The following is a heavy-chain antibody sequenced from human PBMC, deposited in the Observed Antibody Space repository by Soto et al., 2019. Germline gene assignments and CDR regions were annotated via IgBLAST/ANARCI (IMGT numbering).Heavy chain of an antibody. D-gene: IGHD3-10*01. CDR3: AREWSTSGDLDY. V-gene: IGHV3-30-3*01. CDR1: GFTFSSHS. Sequence: GGSLRLSCAASGFTFSSHSIQWVRQAPGKGLEWVAVISYDGSIKYYADSVKGRFTISRDNSKNTAYLQMNSLRAEDTAVFYCAREWSTSGDLDYWGQGTLVTVSS. J-gene: IGHJ4*02. CDR2: ISYDGSIK.